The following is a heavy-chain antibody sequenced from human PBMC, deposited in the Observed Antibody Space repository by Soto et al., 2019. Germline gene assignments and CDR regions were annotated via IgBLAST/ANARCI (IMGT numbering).Heavy chain of an antibody. CDR2: IWYDGSNK. D-gene: IGHD6-13*01. Sequence: QVQLVESGGGVVKPGRSLRLSCAASGFTFSSYGMHWVRQAPGKGLEWVAVIWYDGSNKYYADSVKGRFTISRDNSKKTGYLQMNSLRAEETAVYYCARDHIARDYWGQGTKGTVSS. V-gene: IGHV3-33*01. CDR3: ARDHIARDY. J-gene: IGHJ4*02. CDR1: GFTFSSYG.